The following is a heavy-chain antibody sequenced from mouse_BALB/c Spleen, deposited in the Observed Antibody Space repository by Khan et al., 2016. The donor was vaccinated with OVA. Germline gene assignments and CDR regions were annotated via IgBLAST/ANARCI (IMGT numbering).Heavy chain of an antibody. D-gene: IGHD1-1*01. J-gene: IGHJ2*01. V-gene: IGHV3-2*02. CDR2: ISYSGGT. Sequence: EVQLQESGPGLVKPSQSLSLTCTVTGYSITSGYAWNWIRQFPGNKLEWMGYISYSGGTSYNPSLKSRISITRDTSKNQFFLQLNSVTTEDTATYYCAGGNYYGYYFDYWGQGTPRTVSS. CDR1: GYSITSGYA. CDR3: AGGNYYGYYFDY.